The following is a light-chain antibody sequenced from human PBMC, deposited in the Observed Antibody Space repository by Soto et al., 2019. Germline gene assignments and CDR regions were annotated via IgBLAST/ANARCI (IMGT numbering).Light chain of an antibody. Sequence: IQMTQSPSSLSASVGDTVTLTCRASQSIRNDLAWYQQKPGKAPRLLVYGASSLAPGVPSRFSGRGSGTDFALTISGLQPEDFASYYCLQDFDYPYTFGQGTKVDI. CDR1: QSIRND. CDR3: LQDFDYPYT. J-gene: IGKJ2*01. V-gene: IGKV1-6*02. CDR2: GAS.